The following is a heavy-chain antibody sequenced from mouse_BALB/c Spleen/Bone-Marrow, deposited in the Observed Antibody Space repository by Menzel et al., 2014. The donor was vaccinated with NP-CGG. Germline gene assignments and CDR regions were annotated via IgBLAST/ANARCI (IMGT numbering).Heavy chain of an antibody. CDR2: IHPRSGGT. CDR3: TRDGDGYYPYALDN. V-gene: IGHV1-15*01. J-gene: IGHJ4*01. Sequence: VKVVESGAELVRPGASVKLSCKALGYTFXDNEIHWVKQTPVHGLEWIGAIHPRSGGTAYNQKVKGKATLTADKSSSIAYMELSSLTSEDSAVYYCTRDGDGYYPYALDNWGQGTSVTVSS. D-gene: IGHD2-3*01. CDR1: GYTFXDNE.